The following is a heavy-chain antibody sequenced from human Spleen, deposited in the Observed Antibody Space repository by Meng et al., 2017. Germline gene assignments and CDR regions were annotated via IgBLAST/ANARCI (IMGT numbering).Heavy chain of an antibody. J-gene: IGHJ6*02. Sequence: GGSLRLSCAASGFTFSSYSMNWVRQAPGKGLEWVSSISSSSSYIYYADSVKGRFTIYRDNAKNSLYLHMNSLRAEDTAVYYCARDLLLWFGGSYYYYGMDVWGQGTTVTVSS. CDR2: ISSSSSYI. V-gene: IGHV3-21*01. CDR3: ARDLLLWFGGSYYYYGMDV. CDR1: GFTFSSYS. D-gene: IGHD3-10*01.